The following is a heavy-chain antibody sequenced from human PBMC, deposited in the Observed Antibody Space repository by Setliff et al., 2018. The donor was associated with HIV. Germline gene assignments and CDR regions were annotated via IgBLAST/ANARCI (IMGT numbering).Heavy chain of an antibody. J-gene: IGHJ4*02. V-gene: IGHV4-4*07. D-gene: IGHD2-8*01. CDR2: VHSTGTT. CDR3: ARSFGNGNSRLGN. Sequence: SETLSLTCTVSGGSFSTYYWSWIRQPAGEGLEYIGRVHSTGTTIYNPSLKSRVTMSVDTSKNQLSLKLSSVTAADTAVYYCARSFGNGNSRLGNWGQGTLVTVSS. CDR1: GGSFSTYY.